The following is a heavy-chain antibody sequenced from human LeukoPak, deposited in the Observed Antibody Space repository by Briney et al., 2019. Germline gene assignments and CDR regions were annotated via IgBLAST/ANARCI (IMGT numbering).Heavy chain of an antibody. CDR1: GFTFSSYA. CDR3: AHRGGVGGDSVWGSYRAPLVVSDY. V-gene: IGHV3-23*01. J-gene: IGHJ4*02. D-gene: IGHD3-16*02. Sequence: PGGSLRLSCAASGFTFSSYAMSWVRQAPGKGLEWVSGISGSGGSTYYADSVKGRLTISRDNSKNTLYLQMNNLRAEDTAVYYCAHRGGVGGDSVWGSYRAPLVVSDYWGQGALVTVSS. CDR2: ISGSGGST.